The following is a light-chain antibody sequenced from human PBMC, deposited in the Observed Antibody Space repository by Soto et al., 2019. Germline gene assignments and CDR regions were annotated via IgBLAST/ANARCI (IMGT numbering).Light chain of an antibody. V-gene: IGLV1-40*01. Sequence: QSVLTQPPSVSGAPGQRVTISCTGSSSNIGAGYDVHWYQQLPGTAPKLLIYGNSNRPSGVPDRFSDSKSGTSASLAITGLQAEDEADYYCQSYDSSLSGWVVFGGGTKLTVL. CDR2: GNS. J-gene: IGLJ2*01. CDR3: QSYDSSLSGWVV. CDR1: SSNIGAGYD.